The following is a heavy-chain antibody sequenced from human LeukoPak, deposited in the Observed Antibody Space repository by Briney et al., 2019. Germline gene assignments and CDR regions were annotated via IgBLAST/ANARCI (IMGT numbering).Heavy chain of an antibody. CDR2: INPKNGGT. D-gene: IGHD3-10*01. CDR3: ARDNYASGNDY. CDR1: GYTFTSYG. Sequence: ASVKVSCKASGYTFTSYGISWVRQAPGQGLEWMGWINPKNGGTYYIQRFQGWVTMTRDTSIGTVYMELNRLTSDDTAVYYCARDNYASGNDYWGQGTLVTVSS. J-gene: IGHJ4*02. V-gene: IGHV1-2*04.